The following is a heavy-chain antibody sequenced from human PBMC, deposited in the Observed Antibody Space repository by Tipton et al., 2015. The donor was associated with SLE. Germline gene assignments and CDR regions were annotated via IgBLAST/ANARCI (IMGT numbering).Heavy chain of an antibody. V-gene: IGHV3-23*01. CDR1: GFTFSNYA. CDR2: ISGSGGST. CDR3: AKDGVWGLWSPMDV. D-gene: IGHD5-18*01. Sequence: SLRLSCAASGFTFSNYALSWVRQAPGKGLEWVSVISGSGGSTYYADSVKGRFTISRDNSKNTLYLQMNSLRAEDTAVYYCAKDGVWGLWSPMDVWGQGTTVTVSS. J-gene: IGHJ6*02.